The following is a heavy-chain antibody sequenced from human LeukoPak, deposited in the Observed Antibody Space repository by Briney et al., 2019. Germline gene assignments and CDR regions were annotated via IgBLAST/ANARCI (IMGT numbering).Heavy chain of an antibody. V-gene: IGHV3-23*01. CDR1: GFTFSSYG. Sequence: GGSLRLSCAASGFTFSSYGMSWVRQAPGKGLEWVSAVIGSGVTTYYADSVKGRFTISRDNPKNTLFLQMNSLRAEDTAVYYCAKRGLSGTKEFDYWGQGTLVTVSS. J-gene: IGHJ4*02. D-gene: IGHD1-7*01. CDR2: VIGSGVTT. CDR3: AKRGLSGTKEFDY.